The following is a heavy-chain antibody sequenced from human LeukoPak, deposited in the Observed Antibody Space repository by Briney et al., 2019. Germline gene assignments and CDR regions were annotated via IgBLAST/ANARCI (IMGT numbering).Heavy chain of an antibody. CDR1: GFTFSTYT. CDR3: ARVRSADTAMIFFDY. V-gene: IGHV3-21*04. D-gene: IGHD5-18*01. CDR2: ISPSSSYI. J-gene: IGHJ4*02. Sequence: GGSLRLSCAASGFTFSTYTMSWVRQAPGKGLEWVSSISPSSSYIYYADSVKGRFTISRDNAKNSLYLQMNSLRAEDTAVYYCARVRSADTAMIFFDYWGQGTLVTVSS.